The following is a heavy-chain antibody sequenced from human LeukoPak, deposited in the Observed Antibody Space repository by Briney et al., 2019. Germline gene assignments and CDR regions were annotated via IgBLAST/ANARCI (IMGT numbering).Heavy chain of an antibody. CDR1: GFTFSSYG. Sequence: GGSLRLSCAASGFTFSSYGMNWVRQAPGKGLEWVSSISSSSSYIYYADSVKGRFTISRDNAKNSLYLQMNSLRAEDTAVYYCARSLTVVGPFDYWGQGTLVTVSS. CDR3: ARSLTVVGPFDY. J-gene: IGHJ4*02. D-gene: IGHD4-23*01. V-gene: IGHV3-21*01. CDR2: ISSSSSYI.